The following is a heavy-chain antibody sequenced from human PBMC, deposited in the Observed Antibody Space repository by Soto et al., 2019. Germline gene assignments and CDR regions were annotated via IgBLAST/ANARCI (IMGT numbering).Heavy chain of an antibody. CDR1: GFTFSDYY. V-gene: IGHV3-11*06. CDR3: ARDYDFWTHYYGMDV. J-gene: IGHJ6*02. CDR2: ISSSSSYT. D-gene: IGHD3-3*01. Sequence: GGSLRLSCAASGFTFSDYYMSWIRQAPGKGLEWVSYISSSSSYTNYADSVKGRFTISRDNAKNSLYLQMNSLRAEDTAVYYCARDYDFWTHYYGMDVWGQGTTVTVSS.